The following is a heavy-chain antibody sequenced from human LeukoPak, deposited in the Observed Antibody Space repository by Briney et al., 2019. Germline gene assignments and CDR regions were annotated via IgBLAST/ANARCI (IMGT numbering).Heavy chain of an antibody. CDR3: ARGFDRGYSRTPFDP. Sequence: ASVKVSCKASGYTFTGYYMHWVRQAPGQGLEWMGRINPNSGGTNYAQKFQGWVTMTRDTSISTAYMELSRLRSDDTAVYYCARGFDRGYSRTPFDPWGQGTLVTVSS. CDR2: INPNSGGT. V-gene: IGHV1-2*04. D-gene: IGHD5-18*01. J-gene: IGHJ5*02. CDR1: GYTFTGYY.